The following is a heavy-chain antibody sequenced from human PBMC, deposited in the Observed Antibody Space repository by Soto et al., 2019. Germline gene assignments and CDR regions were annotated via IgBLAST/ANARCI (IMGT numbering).Heavy chain of an antibody. Sequence: LGESLKISCQASGYTFTDAWIGWVRQMPGKGLEWMGIVYPGDSQTRYNPSFQGQITISADKSITTAYLQWTSLKASDSAMYYCARQKGYWGQGTLVTVSS. J-gene: IGHJ4*02. V-gene: IGHV5-51*01. CDR2: VYPGDSQT. CDR1: GYTFTDAW. CDR3: ARQKGY.